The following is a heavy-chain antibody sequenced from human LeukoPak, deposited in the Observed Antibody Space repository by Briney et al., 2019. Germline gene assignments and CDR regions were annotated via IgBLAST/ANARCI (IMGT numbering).Heavy chain of an antibody. J-gene: IGHJ6*02. Sequence: SETLSLTCAVYGGSFSGYYWSWIRQPPGKGLEWIGEINHSGSTNYNPSLKSRVTISVDTSKNQFSLKLSSVTAADTAVYYCARTSIAVAGTFPYYYYYGMDVWGQGTTVTVSS. D-gene: IGHD6-19*01. CDR1: GGSFSGYY. V-gene: IGHV4-34*01. CDR3: ARTSIAVAGTFPYYYYYGMDV. CDR2: INHSGST.